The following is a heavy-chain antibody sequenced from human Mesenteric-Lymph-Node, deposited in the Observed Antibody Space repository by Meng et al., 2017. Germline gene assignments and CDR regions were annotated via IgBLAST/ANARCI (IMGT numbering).Heavy chain of an antibody. J-gene: IGHJ4*02. V-gene: IGHV3-30*08. CDR3: ARGYCSSIRCEVFDY. CDR2: ILYEGINY. D-gene: IGHD2-2*01. CDR1: ALTSSSYA. Sequence: AESLTPSCAASALTSSSYAMHWVRQAPGKGLEWVAVILYEGINYYYADSVKGRSTISRDNSKNTLYLQMNSLRAKDTAVYYCARGYCSSIRCEVFDYWGQGTLVTVSS.